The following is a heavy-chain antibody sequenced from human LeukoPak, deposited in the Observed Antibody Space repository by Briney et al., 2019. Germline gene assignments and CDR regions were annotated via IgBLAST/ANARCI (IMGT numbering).Heavy chain of an antibody. J-gene: IGHJ6*02. CDR3: TKDMGRGLHYYDGMDV. Sequence: GGSLRLSCAASEFTFDNYAMSWVRQAPGKGLEWVSVISGSGYYSYYADSVKGRFTVSRDNSKHTLYLQMNSLRVEDTAIYYCTKDMGRGLHYYDGMDVWGQGTTVTVSS. CDR2: ISGSGYYS. CDR1: EFTFDNYA. D-gene: IGHD3-10*01. V-gene: IGHV3-23*01.